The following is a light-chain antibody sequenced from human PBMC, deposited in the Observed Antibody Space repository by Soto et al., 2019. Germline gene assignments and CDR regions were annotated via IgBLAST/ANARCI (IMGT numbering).Light chain of an antibody. CDR2: GNS. V-gene: IGLV1-40*01. Sequence: QSVLTQLPSVSGAPGQRVTISCTGSSSNIGAGYDVHWYQQLPGTAPKLLIYGNSNRPSGVPDRFSGSKSGTSASLAITGLQAEDEADYYCQSYDSSLSCHVVFGGGTKLTVL. J-gene: IGLJ2*01. CDR3: QSYDSSLSCHVV. CDR1: SSNIGAGYD.